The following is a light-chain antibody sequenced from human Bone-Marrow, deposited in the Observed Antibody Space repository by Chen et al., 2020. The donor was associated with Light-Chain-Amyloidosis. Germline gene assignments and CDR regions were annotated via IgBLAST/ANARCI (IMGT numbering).Light chain of an antibody. V-gene: IGKV3-20*01. CDR3: QQYGTSPLA. J-gene: IGKJ4*01. CDR2: GSS. CDR1: QTISSNY. Sequence: EIVLTQSPGTLSLSPGEGANLFYRGSQTISSNYLTWYQQKFGQAPRLLFYGSSSRATGIPDRFTGIGSGTDFTLTINRLEPEDFAMYYCQQYGTSPLAFGGGTKVEIK.